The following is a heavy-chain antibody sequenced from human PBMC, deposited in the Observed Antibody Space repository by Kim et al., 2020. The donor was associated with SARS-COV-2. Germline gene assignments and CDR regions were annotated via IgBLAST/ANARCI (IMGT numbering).Heavy chain of an antibody. J-gene: IGHJ6*02. Sequence: ASVKVSCKASGYTFTSYGISWVRQAPGQGLEWMGWISAYNGNTNYAQKLQGRVTMTTDTSTSTAYMELRSLRSDDTAVYYCARDAYSSSWHLYYYYGMDVWGQGTTVTVSS. CDR1: GYTFTSYG. D-gene: IGHD6-13*01. CDR3: ARDAYSSSWHLYYYYGMDV. CDR2: ISAYNGNT. V-gene: IGHV1-18*01.